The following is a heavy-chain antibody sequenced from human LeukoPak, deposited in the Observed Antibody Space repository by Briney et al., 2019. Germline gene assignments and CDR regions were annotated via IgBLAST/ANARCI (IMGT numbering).Heavy chain of an antibody. CDR3: AKGPYYHDSSEYLDY. CDR1: GFTFDDYT. CDR2: ISWDGATT. V-gene: IGHV3-43*01. D-gene: IGHD3-22*01. J-gene: IGHJ4*02. Sequence: GGSLRLSCAASGFTFDDYTMHWVREAPGKGLEWVSLISWDGATTFYADSVKGRFTISRDNSRKSLYLQMNSLRTEDTALYYCAKGPYYHDSSEYLDYWGQGTLVTVSS.